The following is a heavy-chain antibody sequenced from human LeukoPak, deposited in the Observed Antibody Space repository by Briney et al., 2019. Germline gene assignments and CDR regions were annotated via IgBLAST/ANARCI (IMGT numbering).Heavy chain of an antibody. CDR2: INSDGSST. J-gene: IGHJ4*02. CDR1: GFTFNSHW. CDR3: ARGSSTSCFY. V-gene: IGHV3-74*01. D-gene: IGHD2-2*01. Sequence: PGGSLRLSCAASGFTFNSHWMHWVRRAPGKGLVWVSRINSDGSSTSYADSVKGRFTISRDNAKNTLYLQMNSLRAEDTAVYHCARGSSTSCFYWGQGTLVTVSS.